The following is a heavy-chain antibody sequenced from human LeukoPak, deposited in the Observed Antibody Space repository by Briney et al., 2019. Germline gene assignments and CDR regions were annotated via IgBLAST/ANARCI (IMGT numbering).Heavy chain of an antibody. CDR1: EFSFNNFA. CDR2: IKQDGSEK. D-gene: IGHD6-13*01. CDR3: ASQQQLDY. Sequence: GGSLRLSCAASEFSFNNFAMYWVRQAPGKGLEWVANIKQDGSEKYYVDSVKGRFTISRDNAKNSLYLQMNSLRAEDTAVYYCASQQQLDYWGQGTLVTVSS. J-gene: IGHJ4*02. V-gene: IGHV3-7*01.